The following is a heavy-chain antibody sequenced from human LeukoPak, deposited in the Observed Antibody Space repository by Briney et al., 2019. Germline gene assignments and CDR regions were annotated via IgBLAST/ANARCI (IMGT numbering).Heavy chain of an antibody. V-gene: IGHV4-39*01. J-gene: IGHJ4*02. D-gene: IGHD3-3*01. CDR3: ARSGLTSTIFGVVKFTIYYFDY. Sequence: SETLSLTCTVSGGSISSSSYYWGWIRQPPGKGLEWIGSIYYSGSTYYNPSLKSRVTISVDTSKNQFSLKLSSVTAADTAVYYCARSGLTSTIFGVVKFTIYYFDYWGQGTLVTVSS. CDR2: IYYSGST. CDR1: GGSISSSSYY.